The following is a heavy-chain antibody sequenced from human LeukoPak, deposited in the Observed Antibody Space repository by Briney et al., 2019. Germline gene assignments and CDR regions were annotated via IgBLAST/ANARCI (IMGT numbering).Heavy chain of an antibody. Sequence: SETLSLTCTASGGSISSYYWSWIRRPPGKGLEWIGYIYRSESTNYNPSLKGRVTISEDTSKNQFSLKLTSVTAADTAVYFCARALFRYDSSSRSLHWYFDLWGRGTLVTVSS. CDR2: IYRSEST. J-gene: IGHJ2*01. D-gene: IGHD3-22*01. V-gene: IGHV4-59*01. CDR1: GGSISSYY. CDR3: ARALFRYDSSSRSLHWYFDL.